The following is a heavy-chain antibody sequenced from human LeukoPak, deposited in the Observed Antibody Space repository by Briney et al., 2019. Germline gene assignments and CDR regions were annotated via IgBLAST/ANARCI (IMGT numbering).Heavy chain of an antibody. CDR2: ISAYNGNT. V-gene: IGHV1-18*01. J-gene: IGHJ5*02. CDR3: ARDGGQSYDILSGYYNNDWFDP. Sequence: ASVKVSCKASGYTFTSYGINWVRQAPGQGLEWMGWISAYNGNTDYAQYLQGRVTITTDTSTSTAYMELRSLRSDDTAVYYCARDGGQSYDILSGYYNNDWFDPWGPGTLVTVSS. CDR1: GYTFTSYG. D-gene: IGHD3-9*01.